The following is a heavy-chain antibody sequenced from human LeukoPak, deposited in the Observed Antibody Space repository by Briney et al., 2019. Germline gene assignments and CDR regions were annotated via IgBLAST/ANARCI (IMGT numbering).Heavy chain of an antibody. Sequence: GGSLRLSCADSGCTFRSARTKWGRQAPGKGLEWVGRIKTKSGGGTTDYGGSVKGRLTIAREDSKNTLYLQMNSLKGEEAAVYSFPPNDAFDRLGRGTMVTVSS. J-gene: IGHJ3*01. CDR1: GCTFRSAR. CDR3: PPNDAFDR. CDR2: IKTKSGGGTT. V-gene: IGHV3-15*01.